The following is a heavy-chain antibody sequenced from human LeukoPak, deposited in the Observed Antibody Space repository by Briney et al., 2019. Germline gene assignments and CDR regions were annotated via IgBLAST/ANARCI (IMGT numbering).Heavy chain of an antibody. Sequence: GESRKISRKGSGYSFTSYWIGRARQMPGKGLGSMRLIYPGDSDTRYSPSLQGQVTVSAAKSISAAYLQWSSLKASDTAMYYCARQKGAYYYDSSGYGAFDIWGQGTMVTVSS. CDR1: GYSFTSYW. J-gene: IGHJ3*02. V-gene: IGHV5-51*01. CDR3: ARQKGAYYYDSSGYGAFDI. CDR2: IYPGDSDT. D-gene: IGHD3-22*01.